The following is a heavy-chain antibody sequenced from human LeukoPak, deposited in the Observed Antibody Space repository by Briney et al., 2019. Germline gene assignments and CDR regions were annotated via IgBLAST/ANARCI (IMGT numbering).Heavy chain of an antibody. CDR2: VYHSGST. J-gene: IGHJ4*02. D-gene: IGHD1-1*01. CDR3: ASQLGGTTFH. CDR1: GGSISGYS. V-gene: IGHV4-59*01. Sequence: SETLSLTCTVSGGSISGYSWTWIGQPPGKGVEWVGYVYHSGSTNYNPSLKSRVTISLDTSKTQFSLRLTSVTAADTAVYYCASQLGGTTFHWGQGTLVTVSS.